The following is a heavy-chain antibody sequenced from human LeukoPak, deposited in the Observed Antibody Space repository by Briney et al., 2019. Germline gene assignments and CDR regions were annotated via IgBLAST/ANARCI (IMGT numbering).Heavy chain of an antibody. CDR1: GGSISSYY. Sequence: PSETLSLTCTVSGGSISSYYWSWIRQPPGKGLEWIGYIYYSGSTNYNPSLKSRVTISVDTSKNQFSLKLSSVTAADTAVYYCARHKGDYYGSGSYYFPYYYYYGMDVWGQGTTVTVSS. D-gene: IGHD3-10*01. CDR2: IYYSGST. CDR3: ARHKGDYYGSGSYYFPYYYYYGMDV. J-gene: IGHJ6*02. V-gene: IGHV4-59*08.